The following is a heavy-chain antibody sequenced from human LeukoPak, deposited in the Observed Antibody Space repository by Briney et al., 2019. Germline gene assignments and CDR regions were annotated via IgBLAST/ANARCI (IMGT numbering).Heavy chain of an antibody. D-gene: IGHD6-19*01. CDR2: ISSSGGTI. CDR3: ARERRQWQPFDI. CDR1: GFTFSDYI. J-gene: IGHJ3*02. V-gene: IGHV3-48*04. Sequence: GGSLRLSCAAFGFTFSDYIINWVRQAPGKGLEWISYISSSGGTIYYADSVKGRFTISRDNTDNSLFLQMSSLRAEDTAVYYCARERRQWQPFDIWGQGTMVTVSS.